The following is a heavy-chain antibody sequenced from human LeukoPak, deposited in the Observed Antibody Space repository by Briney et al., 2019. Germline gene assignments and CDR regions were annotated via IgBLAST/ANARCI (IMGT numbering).Heavy chain of an antibody. Sequence: SETLSLTCTVSGASISSSTDYWGWIRQPPGKGLEWIANIYYSGSTYYNPSLKSRVTMSVDTSKNQFSLRLSSVNAADTAVYYCARDILATSIAAPYYWGQGTLVTVSS. CDR3: ARDILATSIAAPYY. D-gene: IGHD6-13*01. CDR2: IYYSGST. V-gene: IGHV4-39*07. J-gene: IGHJ4*02. CDR1: GASISSSTDY.